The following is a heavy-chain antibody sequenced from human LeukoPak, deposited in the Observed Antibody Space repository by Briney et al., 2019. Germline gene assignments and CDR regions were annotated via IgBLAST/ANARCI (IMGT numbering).Heavy chain of an antibody. CDR2: ISGSGGST. V-gene: IGHV3-23*01. J-gene: IGHJ4*02. CDR3: AKVNKITMVRGIYFDY. D-gene: IGHD3-10*01. Sequence: GGSLRLSCAASGFTFSSYGMSWVRQAPGKGLEWVSAISGSGGSTYYADSVKGRFTISRDNSKNTLYLQMNSLRAEDTAVYYCAKVNKITMVRGIYFDYWGQGTLVTVSS. CDR1: GFTFSSYG.